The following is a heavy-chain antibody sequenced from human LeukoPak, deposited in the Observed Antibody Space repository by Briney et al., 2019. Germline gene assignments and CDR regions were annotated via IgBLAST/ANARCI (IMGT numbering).Heavy chain of an antibody. D-gene: IGHD2-15*01. CDR1: GFTFSSYW. CDR3: TRRVSATRWFDP. V-gene: IGHV3-74*01. Sequence: GGSLRLSCAASGFTFSSYWMHWVRHAPGKGLVWVSRINSDGSITNYADSVKGRFTISRDNAENTLYLQMNSLRVEDTAVYYCTRRVSATRWFDPWGQGTLVTVSS. CDR2: INSDGSIT. J-gene: IGHJ5*02.